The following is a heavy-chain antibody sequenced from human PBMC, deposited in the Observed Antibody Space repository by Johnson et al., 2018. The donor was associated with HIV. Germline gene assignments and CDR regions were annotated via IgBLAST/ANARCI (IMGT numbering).Heavy chain of an antibody. J-gene: IGHJ3*02. CDR2: ISYDGSNK. CDR3: ARGSGDDAFDI. D-gene: IGHD3-3*01. Sequence: QVQLVESGGGVVQPGRSLRLSCAASGFTFSSYAIHWVRQAPGKGLEWVAVISYDGSNKYYADSVKGRVTISRDNSKNTLYLQMNSLRAEDTALYYCARGSGDDAFDIWGQGTMVTVSS. V-gene: IGHV3-30*07. CDR1: GFTFSSYA.